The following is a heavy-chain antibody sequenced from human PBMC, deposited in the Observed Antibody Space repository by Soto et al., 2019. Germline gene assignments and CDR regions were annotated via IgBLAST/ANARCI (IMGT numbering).Heavy chain of an antibody. CDR1: GFTFRNYA. V-gene: IGHV3-23*01. CDR2: ISGGGYSI. J-gene: IGHJ4*02. Sequence: PGGSLRLSCAASGFTFRNYAMSWVRQAPGKGLEWVSGISGGGYSIYYADFVKGRLTISRDNSENTLYLQMNSLTAEDTAVYYCAKGRGYSGYDSADYWGQGTLVTVSS. D-gene: IGHD5-12*01. CDR3: AKGRGYSGYDSADY.